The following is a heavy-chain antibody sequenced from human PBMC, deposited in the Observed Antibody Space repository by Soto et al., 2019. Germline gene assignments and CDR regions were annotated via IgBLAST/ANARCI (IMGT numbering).Heavy chain of an antibody. CDR3: ARGSAYSDYDLEY. D-gene: IGHD4-17*01. V-gene: IGHV3-23*01. J-gene: IGHJ4*02. Sequence: PGGSLRLSSAASGFTFTSYAMTWVRQAPGKGLEWVSGISGTGGSTYYADSVKGRFTISRDKSKNTLYLHVNSLRAEDMAVYYCARGSAYSDYDLEYWGQGTLVTVSS. CDR1: GFTFTSYA. CDR2: ISGTGGST.